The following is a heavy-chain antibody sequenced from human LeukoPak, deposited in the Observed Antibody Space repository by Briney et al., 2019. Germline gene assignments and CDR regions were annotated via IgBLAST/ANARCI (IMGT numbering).Heavy chain of an antibody. CDR1: GYTFTGYY. Sequence: LWASVKVSCKASGYTFTGYYMHWVRQAPGQGLEWMGWINPNSGGTNYAQKFQGRVTMTRDTSISTAYMELSRLRSDDTAVYYCARGGSIVVVPAATTLLNYWGQGTLVTVSS. J-gene: IGHJ4*02. CDR2: INPNSGGT. CDR3: ARGGSIVVVPAATTLLNY. D-gene: IGHD2-2*01. V-gene: IGHV1-2*02.